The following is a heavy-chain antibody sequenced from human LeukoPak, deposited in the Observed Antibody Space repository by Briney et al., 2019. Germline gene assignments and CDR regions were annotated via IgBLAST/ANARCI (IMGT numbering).Heavy chain of an antibody. CDR1: CFTSRGYS. D-gene: IGHD6-19*01. CDR2: ITSSSGTI. CDR3: ARVRSGWYFDY. Sequence: GGSLRLSCALSCFTSRGYSVNWVRQAPGKGLEWVAYITSSSGTIYYTDSVKGRFTISRDNAKNSLYLQMNNLAYEDRAVYYCARVRSGWYFDYWGQGTLVTVSS. V-gene: IGHV3-48*02. J-gene: IGHJ4*02.